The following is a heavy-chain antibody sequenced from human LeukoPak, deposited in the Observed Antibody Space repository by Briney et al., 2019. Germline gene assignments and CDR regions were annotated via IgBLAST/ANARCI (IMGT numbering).Heavy chain of an antibody. V-gene: IGHV1-3*01. CDR2: INAGNGNT. D-gene: IGHD2-2*01. CDR1: GYTFTSYA. J-gene: IGHJ5*02. CDR3: ARADCSSTSCYYRYDWFDP. Sequence: ASVKVSCKASGYTFTSYAMHWVRQAPGQRLEWMGWINAGNGNTIYSQRFQGRVTITRDTSASTAYMELSSLRSEDTAVYYCARADCSSTSCYYRYDWFDPWGQGTLVTVSS.